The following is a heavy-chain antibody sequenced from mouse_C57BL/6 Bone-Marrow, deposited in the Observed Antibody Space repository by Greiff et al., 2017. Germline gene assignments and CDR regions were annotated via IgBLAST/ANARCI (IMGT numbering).Heavy chain of an antibody. D-gene: IGHD2-4*01. CDR2: LLPGSGST. Sequence: QVQLQQSGAELMKPGASVKLSCKATGYTFTGYWIEWVKQRPGHGLEWIGELLPGSGSTNYNEKFKGKATFTADTSSNTAYMQLSSLTTEDSAIYYCAREEGLRRSTLWYFDVWGTGTTVTVSS. J-gene: IGHJ1*03. V-gene: IGHV1-9*01. CDR1: GYTFTGYW. CDR3: AREEGLRRSTLWYFDV.